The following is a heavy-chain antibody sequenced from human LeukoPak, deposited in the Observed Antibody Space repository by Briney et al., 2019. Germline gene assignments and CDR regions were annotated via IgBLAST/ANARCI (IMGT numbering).Heavy chain of an antibody. CDR1: GFTFSSYS. D-gene: IGHD3-10*01. Sequence: GGSLRLSCAASGFTFSSYSMNWVRQAPGKGLEWVSSISSSSSYIYYADSVKGRFTISRDNAKNSLYLQMNSLRAEDTAVYYCARGRRGNWFDPWGQGTLVTVSS. CDR2: ISSSSSYI. J-gene: IGHJ5*02. V-gene: IGHV3-21*01. CDR3: ARGRRGNWFDP.